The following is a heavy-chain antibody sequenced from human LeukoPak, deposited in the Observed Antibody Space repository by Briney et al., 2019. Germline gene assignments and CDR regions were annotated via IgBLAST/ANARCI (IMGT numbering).Heavy chain of an antibody. CDR3: ARHSSDCSGSNFDD. CDR2: IYYSGST. Sequence: SETLSLTCTVSGGSISSSSYYWGWIRQPPGNGLDWIGSIYYSGSTYYNPSLKSRVTISVDTSKNQFSLKLSSVTAADTAVYYCARHSSDCSGSNFDDWGPGTLVTVSS. D-gene: IGHD2-15*01. CDR1: GGSISSSSYY. J-gene: IGHJ4*02. V-gene: IGHV4-39*01.